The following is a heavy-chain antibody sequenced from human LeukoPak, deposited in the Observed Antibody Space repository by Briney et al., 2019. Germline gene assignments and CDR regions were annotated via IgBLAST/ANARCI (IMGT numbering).Heavy chain of an antibody. J-gene: IGHJ5*02. CDR2: ISWDGGIT. CDR1: GFTFDDYT. CDR3: ARCTTASSGWCNWLDP. D-gene: IGHD3-22*01. V-gene: IGHV3-43*01. Sequence: GGSLRLSCAASGFTFDDYTMHWVRQAPGEGLEWVSLISWDGGITYYADSVKGRFTISRDNSKNILYLQMNSLRAEGTAIYYCARCTTASSGWCNWLDPWGQGTLVTVSS.